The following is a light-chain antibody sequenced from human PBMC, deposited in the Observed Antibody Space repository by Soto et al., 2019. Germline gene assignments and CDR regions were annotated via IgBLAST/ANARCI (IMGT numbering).Light chain of an antibody. Sequence: THMTQSLSSVSASIGDRFTLTCRASQDVRTWLAWYQLKPGKAPKLLIYASSTLQTGVPSRFAGSGSGTDFTLTISTLQPEDYATYFCQQCATISCMFGQGTKVDIK. J-gene: IGKJ1*01. CDR1: QDVRTW. CDR2: ASS. CDR3: QQCATISCM. V-gene: IGKV1-12*01.